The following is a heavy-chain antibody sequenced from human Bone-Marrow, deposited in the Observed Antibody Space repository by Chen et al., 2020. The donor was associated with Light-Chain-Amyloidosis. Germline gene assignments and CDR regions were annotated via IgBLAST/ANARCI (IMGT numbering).Heavy chain of an antibody. V-gene: IGHV1-46*01. J-gene: IGHJ4*02. Sequence: VKVSCKASGYTFTNHYIHWVRQAPGQGREWMGIINPDGGSTSYAQKFQGRVTMTRDTSATSVYMELSSLRSDDTAVYYCARGRRTVTTQYFGYWGQGTLVTVSS. CDR1: GYTFTNHY. CDR2: INPDGGST. D-gene: IGHD4-17*01. CDR3: ARGRRTVTTQYFGY.